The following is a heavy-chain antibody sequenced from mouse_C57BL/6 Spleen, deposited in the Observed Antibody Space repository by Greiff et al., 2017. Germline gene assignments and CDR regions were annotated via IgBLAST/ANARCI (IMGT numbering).Heavy chain of an antibody. CDR3: ATSITTAYYFDY. CDR2: INPNNGGT. V-gene: IGHV1-18*01. Sequence: VQLQQSGPELVKPGASVKIPCKASGYTFNDYNMDWVKQSHGKSLEWIGDINPNNGGTIYNQKFKGKATLTVDKSSSTAYMELRSLTSEDTAVYYCATSITTAYYFDYWGQGTTLRVSS. J-gene: IGHJ2*01. D-gene: IGHD1-1*01. CDR1: GYTFNDYN.